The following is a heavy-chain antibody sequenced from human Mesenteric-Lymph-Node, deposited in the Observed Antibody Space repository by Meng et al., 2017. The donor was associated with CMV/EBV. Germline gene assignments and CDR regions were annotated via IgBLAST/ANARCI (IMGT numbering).Heavy chain of an antibody. D-gene: IGHD1-26*01. CDR3: ARDPRGGSYSYFDY. CDR1: GGTFSSYA. J-gene: IGHJ4*02. V-gene: IGHV1-46*01. Sequence: KASGGTFSSYAISWVRQAPGQGLEWMGIINPSGGSTGYAQKFQGRITMTRDTSTSTVYMELSSLRSEDTAVYYCARDPRGGSYSYFDYWGQGALVTVSS. CDR2: INPSGGST.